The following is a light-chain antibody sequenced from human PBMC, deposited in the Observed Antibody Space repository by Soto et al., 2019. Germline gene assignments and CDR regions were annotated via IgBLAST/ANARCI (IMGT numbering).Light chain of an antibody. Sequence: DIQMTQSPSPLSASLGDRVTISCQASQDISDNLNWYQQKPGRAPKLLIYTASNLETGVPSRFSGSGSGTDFTLALSGLQPEDLATYYCQQYADFPHTFGQGTKLEIK. CDR1: QDISDN. V-gene: IGKV1-33*01. CDR3: QQYADFPHT. J-gene: IGKJ2*01. CDR2: TAS.